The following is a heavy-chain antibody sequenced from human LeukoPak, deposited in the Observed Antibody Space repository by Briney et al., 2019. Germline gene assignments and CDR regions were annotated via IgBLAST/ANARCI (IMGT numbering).Heavy chain of an antibody. CDR1: GFTFSSYW. J-gene: IGHJ4*02. D-gene: IGHD2/OR15-2a*01. V-gene: IGHV3-7*01. CDR3: AREEDNADEYLREDF. Sequence: GGSLRLSCAASGFTFSSYWMTWVRQAPGKGLEWVANIKQDGGEKYYVDSVKGRFTISRDNAMNSLYLQMNSLRAEDTAVYYCAREEDNADEYLREDFWGQGILVTVSS. CDR2: IKQDGGEK.